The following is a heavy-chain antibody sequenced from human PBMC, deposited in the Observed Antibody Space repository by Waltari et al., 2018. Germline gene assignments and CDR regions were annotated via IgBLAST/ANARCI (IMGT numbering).Heavy chain of an antibody. V-gene: IGHV1-2*02. CDR1: GYTFTGYY. D-gene: IGHD3-22*01. CDR2: IDPHSGGT. CDR3: TRDGVRAGIVDQ. Sequence: QVQLVQSGAEVKKPGASVTVSCKASGYTFTGYYMHWVRQAPGQGLEWMVWIDPHSGGTNYAQKCQGRGTMTRDMAISTGYMELSRLTSDDTAVYFCTRDGVRAGIVDQWGQGTLVTVSS. J-gene: IGHJ4*02.